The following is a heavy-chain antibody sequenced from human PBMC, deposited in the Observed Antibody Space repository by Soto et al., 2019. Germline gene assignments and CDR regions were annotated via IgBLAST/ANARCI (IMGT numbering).Heavy chain of an antibody. D-gene: IGHD3-10*01. CDR2: ISSSSSYI. J-gene: IGHJ3*02. CDR3: ARDMKLRPGFPWFAQPPEDAFDI. V-gene: IGHV3-21*01. Sequence: PGGSLRLSCTASGFNFKSYARAWVRQAPGKGLEWVSSISSSSSYIYYADSVKGRFTISRDNAKNSLYLQMNSLRAEDTAVYYCARDMKLRPGFPWFAQPPEDAFDIWGQGTMVTVSS. CDR1: GFNFKSYA.